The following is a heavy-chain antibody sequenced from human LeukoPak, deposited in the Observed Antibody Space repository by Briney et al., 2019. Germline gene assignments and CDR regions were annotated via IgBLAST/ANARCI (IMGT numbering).Heavy chain of an antibody. CDR1: GFTFNNYA. J-gene: IGHJ4*02. CDR2: IGSSGDST. V-gene: IGHV3-23*01. CDR3: VRGLRSTWYGTIAV. Sequence: GGSLRLSCAASGFTFNNYAMGWVRQAPGKGPDWVSAIGSSGDSTYYADSVKGRFTISSDNSKNTVFLQMNSLRAEDTAVYYCVRGLRSTWYGTIAVWGQGTLVTVSS. D-gene: IGHD6-13*01.